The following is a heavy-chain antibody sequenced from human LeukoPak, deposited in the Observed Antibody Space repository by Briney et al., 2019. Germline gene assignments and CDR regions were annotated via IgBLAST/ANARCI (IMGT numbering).Heavy chain of an antibody. J-gene: IGHJ4*02. Sequence: PSETLSLTCAVYGGSFSGYYWSWIRQPPGKGLEWIGEINHSGSTNYNPSLKSRVTISVDTSKNQFSLKLSSVTAADTAVYYCARVISLEWSSRSPNFDYWGQGTLVTVSS. CDR3: ARVISLEWSSRSPNFDY. CDR1: GGSFSGYY. V-gene: IGHV4-34*01. D-gene: IGHD3-3*01. CDR2: INHSGST.